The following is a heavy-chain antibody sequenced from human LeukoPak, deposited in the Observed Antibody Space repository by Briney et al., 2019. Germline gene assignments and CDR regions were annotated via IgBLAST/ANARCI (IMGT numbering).Heavy chain of an antibody. V-gene: IGHV1-2*02. D-gene: IGHD2-2*01. Sequence: ASVKVSCKASGYTFTGYYMHWVRQAPGQGLGWMGWINPNSGGTNYAQKFQGRVTMTRDTSISTAYMELSRLRSDDTAVYYCAKEGVPAAMIGWFDPWGQGTLVTVSS. J-gene: IGHJ5*02. CDR3: AKEGVPAAMIGWFDP. CDR2: INPNSGGT. CDR1: GYTFTGYY.